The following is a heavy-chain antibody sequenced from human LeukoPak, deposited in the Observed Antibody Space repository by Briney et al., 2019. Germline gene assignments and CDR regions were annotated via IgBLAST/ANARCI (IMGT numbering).Heavy chain of an antibody. D-gene: IGHD6-13*01. CDR2: IKTDVSRT. CDR3: ARAIGSSWGKVDY. CDR1: GFTFSNYW. J-gene: IGHJ4*02. Sequence: GGSLRLSCVASGFTFSNYWMHWVRQAPGKGRVWVARIKTDVSRTNYADSVKGRFTISRDNDKNTVYLEMNSLRSEDTAVYYCARAIGSSWGKVDYWGQGTLVTVSS. V-gene: IGHV3-74*01.